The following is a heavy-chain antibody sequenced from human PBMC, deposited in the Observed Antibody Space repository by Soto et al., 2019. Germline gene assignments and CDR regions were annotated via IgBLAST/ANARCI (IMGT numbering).Heavy chain of an antibody. V-gene: IGHV4-61*01. J-gene: IGHJ4*02. CDR1: GGSVSSGSYY. CDR3: ARGRWLRFAADRNHFDY. CDR2: IYYSGST. Sequence: SETLSLTCTVSGGSVSSGSYYWSWIRQPPGKGLEWIGYIYYSGSTNYNPSLKSRVTISVDTSKNQFSLKLSSVTAADTAVYYCARGRWLRFAADRNHFDYWGQGTLVTVSS. D-gene: IGHD5-12*01.